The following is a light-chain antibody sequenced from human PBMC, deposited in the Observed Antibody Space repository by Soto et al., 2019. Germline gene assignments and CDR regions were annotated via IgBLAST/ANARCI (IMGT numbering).Light chain of an antibody. V-gene: IGKV3-20*01. CDR1: QSVSSNY. Sequence: EIVLTQSPGTLSLSPGERATLSCRASQSVSSNYLAWYQQKPGQAPRLLIYGASRRATGIPDRFSGSGSGTDFTLSISRLEPEDFAVYYCQLYGTSPKPFGQGTKVDI. J-gene: IGKJ1*01. CDR2: GAS. CDR3: QLYGTSPKP.